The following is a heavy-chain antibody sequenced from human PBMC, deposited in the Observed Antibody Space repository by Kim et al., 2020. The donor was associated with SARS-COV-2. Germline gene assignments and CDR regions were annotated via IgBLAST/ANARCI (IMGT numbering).Heavy chain of an antibody. CDR3: AREKYSYGLNWFDP. Sequence: GLEWMGWINTNTGNPTYAQGFTGRFVFSLDTSVSTAYLQISSLKAEDTAVYYCAREKYSYGLNWFDPWGQGTLVTVSS. CDR2: INTNTGNP. D-gene: IGHD5-18*01. J-gene: IGHJ5*02. V-gene: IGHV7-4-1*02.